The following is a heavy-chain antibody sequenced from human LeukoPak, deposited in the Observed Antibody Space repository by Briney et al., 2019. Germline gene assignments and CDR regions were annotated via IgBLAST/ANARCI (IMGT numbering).Heavy chain of an antibody. J-gene: IGHJ4*02. CDR2: IKQDGSEK. Sequence: GGSLRLSCAASGFTSSSYWMSWVRQAPGKGLEWVANIKQDGSEKYYVDSVKGRFAISRDNAKNSLYLQMNSLRAEDTAVYYCARDPLSSVVGATLWGQGTLVTVSS. CDR3: ARDPLSSVVGATL. V-gene: IGHV3-7*01. CDR1: GFTSSSYW. D-gene: IGHD1-26*01.